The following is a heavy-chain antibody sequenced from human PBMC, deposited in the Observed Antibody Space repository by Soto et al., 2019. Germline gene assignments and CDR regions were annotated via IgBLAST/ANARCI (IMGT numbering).Heavy chain of an antibody. Sequence: SETLSLTCSVSGDSISNSRVYWAWIRQPPGEGLEWIGSIYHTGNAYYNPSLKSRVTIFVDTSKNQFSLKLTSVTAADTALYYCARDYFDSSDYTKNWFDPWGQGTVVTVSS. D-gene: IGHD3-22*01. J-gene: IGHJ5*02. V-gene: IGHV4-39*01. CDR2: IYHTGNA. CDR3: ARDYFDSSDYTKNWFDP. CDR1: GDSISNSRVY.